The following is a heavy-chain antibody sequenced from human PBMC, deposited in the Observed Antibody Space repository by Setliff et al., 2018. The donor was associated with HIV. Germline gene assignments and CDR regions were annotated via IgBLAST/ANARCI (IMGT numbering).Heavy chain of an antibody. CDR2: IIPISGST. D-gene: IGHD3-10*01. CDR1: GGTFSSYA. V-gene: IGHV1-69*05. CDR3: ARLRLYNSALDY. J-gene: IGHJ4*02. Sequence: SVKVSCKASGGTFSSYAFSWVRQAPGQGLEWMGGIIPISGSTYHADSVNGRFTLSRDNSENALYLQIDSLRPEDTAVYYCARLRLYNSALDYWGQGTLVTVSS.